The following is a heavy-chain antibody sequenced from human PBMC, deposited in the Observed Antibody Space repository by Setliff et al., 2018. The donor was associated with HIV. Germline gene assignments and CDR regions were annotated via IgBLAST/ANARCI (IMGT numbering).Heavy chain of an antibody. V-gene: IGHV4-39*07. CDR3: ARGRFHRLHRPYSGSGSLGIQYFDY. CDR1: GGSTDSGSYY. Sequence: SCTVSGGSTDSGSYYWAWIRQPPGKGLEWIGSMYYTGSTYYNPSLKSRVTISVDTSKSQFSLRLNSVTATDTALYYCARGRFHRLHRPYSGSGSLGIQYFDYWGQGTLVTVSS. J-gene: IGHJ4*02. D-gene: IGHD3-10*01. CDR2: MYYTGST.